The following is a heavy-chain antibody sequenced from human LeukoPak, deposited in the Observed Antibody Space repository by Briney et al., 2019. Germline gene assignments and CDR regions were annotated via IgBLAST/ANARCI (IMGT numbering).Heavy chain of an antibody. D-gene: IGHD1-26*01. Sequence: ASVKVSCKASGYTFTGYYMHWVRQAPGQGLEWMGRINPNSGGTNYAQKFQGRVTMTRDTSISTAYMELSRLRSDDTAVYYCARGSGSYFQIFDYWGQGTLVTVSS. CDR3: ARGSGSYFQIFDY. CDR2: INPNSGGT. V-gene: IGHV1-2*06. CDR1: GYTFTGYY. J-gene: IGHJ4*02.